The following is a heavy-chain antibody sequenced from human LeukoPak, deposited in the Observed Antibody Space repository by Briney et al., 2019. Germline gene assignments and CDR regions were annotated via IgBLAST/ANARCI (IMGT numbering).Heavy chain of an antibody. CDR2: INHSGST. Sequence: KPSETLSLTCAVYGGSFSGYYWSWIRQPPGKGLEWIGEINHSGSTNYNPSLKSRVTMSVDTSKNQFSLKLSSVTAADTAVYYCARGVRTYSSSWYLSEYFQHWGQGTLVTVSS. CDR1: GGSFSGYY. V-gene: IGHV4-34*01. D-gene: IGHD6-13*01. J-gene: IGHJ1*01. CDR3: ARGVRTYSSSWYLSEYFQH.